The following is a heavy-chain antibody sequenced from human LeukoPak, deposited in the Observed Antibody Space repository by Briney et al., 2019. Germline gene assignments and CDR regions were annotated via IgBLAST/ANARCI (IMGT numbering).Heavy chain of an antibody. Sequence: SGTLSLTCAVSGGSIGSSSYYWGWIRQPPGKGLEWIGSIYYSGSTYYNPSLKSRVTISVDTSKNQFSLKLSSVTAADTAVYYCARRRVGAAVDYWGQGTLVTVSS. CDR2: IYYSGST. J-gene: IGHJ4*02. D-gene: IGHD1-26*01. CDR1: GGSIGSSSYY. V-gene: IGHV4-39*01. CDR3: ARRRVGAAVDY.